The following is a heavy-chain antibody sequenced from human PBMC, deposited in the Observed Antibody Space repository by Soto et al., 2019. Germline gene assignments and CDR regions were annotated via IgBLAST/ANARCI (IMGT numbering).Heavy chain of an antibody. V-gene: IGHV3-30*18. D-gene: IGHD5-12*01. J-gene: IGHJ4*02. Sequence: QVQLVESGGGVVQPGRSLRLSCAASGFTFSICGMHWVRQGTGKGLEGVAVVSYDGSNKYYADSVKARFTISRANSKNTMSLQMNSLRAEDTVVYYCAKDIEMATITGVDYCGKGTLVTVPS. CDR3: AKDIEMATITGVDY. CDR1: GFTFSICG. CDR2: VSYDGSNK.